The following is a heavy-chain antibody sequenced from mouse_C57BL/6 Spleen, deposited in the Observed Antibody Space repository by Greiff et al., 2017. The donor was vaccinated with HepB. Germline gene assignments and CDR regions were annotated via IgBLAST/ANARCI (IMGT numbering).Heavy chain of an antibody. CDR3: ARREYYGSAWFAY. D-gene: IGHD1-1*01. J-gene: IGHJ3*01. CDR2: IDPSDSYT. Sequence: QVQLQQPGAELVKPGASVKLSCKASGYTFTSYWMQWVKQRPGQGLEWIGEIDPSDSYTNYNRKFKGKATLTVDTSSSTAYMQLSSLTSEDSAVYYCARREYYGSAWFAYWGQGTLVTVSA. V-gene: IGHV1-50*01. CDR1: GYTFTSYW.